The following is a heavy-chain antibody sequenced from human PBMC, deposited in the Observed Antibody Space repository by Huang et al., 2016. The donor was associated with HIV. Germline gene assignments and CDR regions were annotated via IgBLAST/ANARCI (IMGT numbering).Heavy chain of an antibody. D-gene: IGHD3-22*01. CDR1: GFIFTNDD. V-gene: IGHV1-8*03. CDR2: MNSNSGNT. J-gene: IGHJ4*02. Sequence: VQLVQSGAEVKKPGASVKVSCKASGFIFTNDDFNWVRQASGQGFEWMGLMNSNSGNTGYAHKFQGRVTITRNTSITTAYMDLSSLRSEDTAVYYCARARGYYFDGTGYYSRYYFDYWGQGTLVTVSS. CDR3: ARARGYYFDGTGYYSRYYFDY.